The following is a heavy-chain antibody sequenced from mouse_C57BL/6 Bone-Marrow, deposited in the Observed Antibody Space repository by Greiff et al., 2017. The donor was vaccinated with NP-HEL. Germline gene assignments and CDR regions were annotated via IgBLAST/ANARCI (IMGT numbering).Heavy chain of an antibody. J-gene: IGHJ3*01. V-gene: IGHV5-4*01. Sequence: EVQRVESGGGLVKPGGSLTLSCAASGFTFSSYAMSWVRQTPEKRLEWVATISDGGSYTYYPDNVKGRFTISRDNAKNNLYLQMSHLKSEDTAMYYCARDPYDYGTAWFAYWGQGTLVTVSA. D-gene: IGHD2-4*01. CDR3: ARDPYDYGTAWFAY. CDR1: GFTFSSYA. CDR2: ISDGGSYT.